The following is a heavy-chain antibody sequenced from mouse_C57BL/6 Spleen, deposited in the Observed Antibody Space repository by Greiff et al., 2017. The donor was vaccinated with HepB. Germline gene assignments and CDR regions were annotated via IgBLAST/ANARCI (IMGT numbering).Heavy chain of an antibody. J-gene: IGHJ4*01. D-gene: IGHD1-1*01. V-gene: IGHV1-39*01. CDR3: ARWKITTVVPNYYAMDY. Sequence: LVESGPELVKPGASVKISCKASGYSFTDYNMNWVKQSNGKSLEWIGVINPNYGTTSYNQKFKGKATLTVDQSSSTAYMQLNSLTSEDSAVYYCARWKITTVVPNYYAMDYWGQGTSVTVSS. CDR2: INPNYGTT. CDR1: GYSFTDYN.